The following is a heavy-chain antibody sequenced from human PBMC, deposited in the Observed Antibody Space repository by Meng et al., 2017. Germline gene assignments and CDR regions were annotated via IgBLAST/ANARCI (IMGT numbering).Heavy chain of an antibody. V-gene: IGHV4-39*07. J-gene: IGHJ4*02. CDR1: GGSISSSSYY. D-gene: IGHD1-26*01. CDR3: ARQYSGSYETYDY. Sequence: GSLRLSCTVSGGSISSSSYYWGWIRQPPGKGLEWIGSIYYSGSTYYSPSLKSRVNISVDTSKNQFSLKLSSVTAADTAVYYCARQYSGSYETYDYWGQGTLVTVSS. CDR2: IYYSGST.